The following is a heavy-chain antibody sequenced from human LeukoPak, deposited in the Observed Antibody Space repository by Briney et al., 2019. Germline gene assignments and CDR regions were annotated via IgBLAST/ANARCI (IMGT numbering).Heavy chain of an antibody. D-gene: IGHD3-3*01. CDR3: AYYYTRFLSGFDP. V-gene: IGHV3-23*01. CDR1: GFTFSSYA. Sequence: GGSLRLSCAASGFTFSSYAMSWVRQAPGKGPEWVSAISGSGGSTYYAGSVKGRFTISRDNSKNTLYLQMNSLRAEDTAVCYCAYYYTRFLSGFDPWGQGTLVTVSS. CDR2: ISGSGGST. J-gene: IGHJ5*02.